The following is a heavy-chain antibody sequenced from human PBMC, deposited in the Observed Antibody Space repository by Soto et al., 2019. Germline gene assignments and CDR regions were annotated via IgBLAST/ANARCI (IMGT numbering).Heavy chain of an antibody. CDR3: ARMGDVPYYFSGMDV. CDR2: INGYNGNT. Sequence: QVQLVQSGAEVKKPGASVKVSCKASGYTFTSYGITWVRQAPGQGLEWLGWINGYNGNTNYAQKLQGRVTMTTDTSTSTAYIELRSRRSDDTAVYYCARMGDVPYYFSGMDVWGQGTTVTVAS. CDR1: GYTFTSYG. D-gene: IGHD3-16*01. J-gene: IGHJ6*02. V-gene: IGHV1-18*01.